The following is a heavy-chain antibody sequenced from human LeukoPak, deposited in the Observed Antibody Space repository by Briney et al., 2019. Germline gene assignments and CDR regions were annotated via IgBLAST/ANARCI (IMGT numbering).Heavy chain of an antibody. CDR2: ISPNNGDT. J-gene: IGHJ4*02. Sequence: GSVKVSCKPSGYTFTDSYIHWVRQAPGVGLQWMGWISPNNGDTKYAEDFQDRVTMTRDTSISTAYMELTGLTPDDTAVYYCVRSPIGASAYWGRGTLVTASS. D-gene: IGHD3-10*01. V-gene: IGHV1-2*02. CDR1: GYTFTDSY. CDR3: VRSPIGASAY.